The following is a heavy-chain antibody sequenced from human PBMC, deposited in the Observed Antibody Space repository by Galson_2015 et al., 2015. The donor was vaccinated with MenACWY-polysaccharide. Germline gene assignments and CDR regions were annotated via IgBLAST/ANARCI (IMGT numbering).Heavy chain of an antibody. CDR2: VSYSGSA. D-gene: IGHD2-2*01. J-gene: IGHJ4*02. V-gene: IGHV4-39*07. CDR1: SSHY. Sequence: SSHYWCWIRQPPGKGLEWIGTVSYSGSAYYNASLKSRVTISVDTSKNQFSLKLSSVTAADTAIYYCARAGRTDIVVVGYGWGFDYWGQGALVTVSS. CDR3: ARAGRTDIVVVGYGWGFDY.